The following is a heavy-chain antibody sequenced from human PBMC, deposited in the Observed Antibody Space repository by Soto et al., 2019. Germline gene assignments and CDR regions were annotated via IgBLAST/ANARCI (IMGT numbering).Heavy chain of an antibody. CDR1: GFTFSSYA. CDR2: ISGSGGST. D-gene: IGHD6-13*01. Sequence: GGSLRLSCAASGFTFSSYAMSWVRQAPGKGLEWVSAISGSGGSTYYADSVKGRFTISRDNSKNTLYLQMNSLRAEDTAVYYCAKLFGDSSSSGPPYYFDYWGQGTLVTVSS. CDR3: AKLFGDSSSSGPPYYFDY. J-gene: IGHJ4*02. V-gene: IGHV3-23*01.